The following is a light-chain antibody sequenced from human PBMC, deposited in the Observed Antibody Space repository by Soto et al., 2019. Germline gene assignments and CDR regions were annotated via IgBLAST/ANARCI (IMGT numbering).Light chain of an antibody. Sequence: QSVLTQPPSTSGTPGQKVTISCRGISSNSGSDSVSWYQQVRGTAPKLLIYNINQRPSGVPDRFSGSKSGTSASLAISGLQSEDEADYYCAVWDDRLNGPVLGPGNTVRVL. CDR1: SSNSGSDS. CDR2: NIN. CDR3: AVWDDRLNGPV. V-gene: IGLV1-44*01. J-gene: IGLJ1*01.